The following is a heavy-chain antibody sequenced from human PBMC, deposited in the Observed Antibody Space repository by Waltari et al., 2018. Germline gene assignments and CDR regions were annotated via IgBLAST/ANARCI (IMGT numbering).Heavy chain of an antibody. V-gene: IGHV3-23*01. CDR1: GFAINEYA. J-gene: IGHJ4*02. D-gene: IGHD3-16*01. Sequence: EEQLLESGGGLVQPGGSLRLPCEASGFAINEYAMTWVRQAPGKGLGWVGTISANEKTYYADSVTGRFTIASDNSKNTVYLQLSGLRADDTALYYCAKNVGAGYGSRAYALDYWGLGTPVTVSS. CDR2: ISANEKT. CDR3: AKNVGAGYGSRAYALDY.